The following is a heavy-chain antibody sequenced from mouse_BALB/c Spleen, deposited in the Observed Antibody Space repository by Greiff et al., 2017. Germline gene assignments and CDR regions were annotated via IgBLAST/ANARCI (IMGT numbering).Heavy chain of an antibody. J-gene: IGHJ3*01. V-gene: IGHV5-12-1*01. CDR1: GFAFSSYD. D-gene: IGHD2-4*01. Sequence: EVQLVESGGGLVKPGGSLKLSCAASGFAFSSYDMSWVRQTPEKRLEWVAYISSGGGSTYYPDTVKGRFTISRDNAKNTLYLQMSSLKSEDTAMYYCARQRGLRAPFAYWGQGTLVTVSA. CDR3: ARQRGLRAPFAY. CDR2: ISSGGGST.